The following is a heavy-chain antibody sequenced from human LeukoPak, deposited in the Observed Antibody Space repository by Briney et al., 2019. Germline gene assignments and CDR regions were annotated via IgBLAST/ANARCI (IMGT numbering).Heavy chain of an antibody. J-gene: IGHJ4*02. CDR3: ARQRSWYHFDY. V-gene: IGHV4-39*01. CDR1: GGSISSSSYY. Sequence: SETLSLTCTVSGGSISSSSYYWGWIRQPPGKGLEWIASTYYSGSTYYNPSLKSRVTISADTSKNQFSLKLSSVTAADTAVYYCARQRSWYHFDYWGQGTLVTISS. CDR2: TYYSGST. D-gene: IGHD6-13*01.